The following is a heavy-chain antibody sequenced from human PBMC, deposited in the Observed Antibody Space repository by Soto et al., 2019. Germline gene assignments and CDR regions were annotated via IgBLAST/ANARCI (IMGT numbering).Heavy chain of an antibody. J-gene: IGHJ6*02. CDR2: IIPIFDTA. CDR3: ARGTVVVTAIRRYYYGMDA. V-gene: IGHV1-69*13. Sequence: SVKVSCKASGGTFSSYAISWVRQAPGQGLEWMGGIIPIFDTANYAQKFQGRVTITADESTSTAYMELSSLRSEDTAVYYCARGTVVVTAIRRYYYGMDAWGQGTTVTVSS. D-gene: IGHD2-21*02. CDR1: GGTFSSYA.